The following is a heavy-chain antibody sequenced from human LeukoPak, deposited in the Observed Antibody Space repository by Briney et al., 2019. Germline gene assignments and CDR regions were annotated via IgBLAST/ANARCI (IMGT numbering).Heavy chain of an antibody. Sequence: GGSLRLSCAASGFTFSNYAMHRVRQAPGKGLEWVAIKCSDGSDKYHVNSVEGRFTISRDTSKNTLYLQMNNLRTEDTAVYYCAKDGGTVCHVINYSFDSWGQGTLVTVSS. D-gene: IGHD1-1*01. CDR2: KCSDGSDK. CDR3: AKDGGTVCHVINYSFDS. CDR1: GFTFSNYA. J-gene: IGHJ4*02. V-gene: IGHV3-30*02.